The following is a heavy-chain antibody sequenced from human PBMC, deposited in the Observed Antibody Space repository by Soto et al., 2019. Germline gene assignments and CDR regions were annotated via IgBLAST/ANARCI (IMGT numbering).Heavy chain of an antibody. CDR2: INPSGGST. D-gene: IGHD3-10*01. V-gene: IGHV1-46*03. CDR1: GYTFTSYY. J-gene: IGHJ4*02. Sequence: ASVKVSCKASGYTFTSYYMHWVRQAPGQGLEWMGIINPSGGSTSYAQKFQGRVTMTRDTSTSTVYMELSSLRSEHTAVYYCARDRSLYYYGSGRSHHTPGYWGQGTLVTVS. CDR3: ARDRSLYYYGSGRSHHTPGY.